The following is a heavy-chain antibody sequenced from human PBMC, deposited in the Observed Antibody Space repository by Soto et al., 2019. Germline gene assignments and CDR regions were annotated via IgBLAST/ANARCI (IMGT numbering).Heavy chain of an antibody. CDR3: AKEPTYSSSSGYYFDY. CDR2: ISGSGGST. CDR1: GFTFSSYA. J-gene: IGHJ4*02. Sequence: GGSLRLSCAASGFTFSSYAMSWVRQAPGKGLEWVSAISGSGGSTYYADSVKGRFTISRDNSKNTLYLQMNSLRAEDTAVYYCAKEPTYSSSSGYYFDYWGQGTLVTVSS. D-gene: IGHD6-6*01. V-gene: IGHV3-23*01.